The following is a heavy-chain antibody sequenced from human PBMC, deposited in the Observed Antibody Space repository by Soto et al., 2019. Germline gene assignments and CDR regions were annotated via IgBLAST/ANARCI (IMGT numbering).Heavy chain of an antibody. CDR2: IYYSGST. CDR3: ARDMGYDSSGFYFDY. V-gene: IGHV4-59*01. CDR1: GGSISSYY. J-gene: IGHJ4*02. D-gene: IGHD3-22*01. Sequence: PSETLSLTCTVSGGSISSYYWSWIRQPPGKGLEWIGYIYYSGSTNYNPSLKSRVTISVDTSKNQFSLKLSSATAADTAVYYCARDMGYDSSGFYFDYWGQGTLVTVSS.